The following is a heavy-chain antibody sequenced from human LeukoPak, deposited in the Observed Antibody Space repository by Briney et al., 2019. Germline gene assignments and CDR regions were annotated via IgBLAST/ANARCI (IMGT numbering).Heavy chain of an antibody. Sequence: TGGSLRLSCAASGFTFSSYAMSWVRQAPGKGLEWVSAISGSGGSTYYADSVKGRFTISRDNSKNTLYLQMNSLRAEDTAVYYCAKDLGYYDILTGGRLYFDYWGQGTLVTVSS. V-gene: IGHV3-23*01. D-gene: IGHD3-9*01. CDR2: ISGSGGST. CDR1: GFTFSSYA. J-gene: IGHJ4*02. CDR3: AKDLGYYDILTGGRLYFDY.